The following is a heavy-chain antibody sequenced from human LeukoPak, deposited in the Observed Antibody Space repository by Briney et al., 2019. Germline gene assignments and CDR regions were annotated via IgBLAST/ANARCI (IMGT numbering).Heavy chain of an antibody. CDR2: LNPNSGGT. CDR1: GYTLTGYY. CDR3: AIETGVVAVAGTILNWFDP. D-gene: IGHD6-19*01. J-gene: IGHJ5*02. Sequence: GASVKVSCKASGYTLTGYYMHWVRQAPGQGLEWMGWLNPNSGGTNYAQKFQGRVTMTRDTSISTAYMELSRLRSDDTAVYYCAIETGVVAVAGTILNWFDPWGQGTLVTVSS. V-gene: IGHV1-2*02.